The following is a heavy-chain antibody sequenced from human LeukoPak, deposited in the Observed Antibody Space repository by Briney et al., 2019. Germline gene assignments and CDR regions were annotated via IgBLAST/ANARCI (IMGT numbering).Heavy chain of an antibody. Sequence: ASVKVSCKVSGYTLTVLSMHWVRHTPGKGHEWMGGFDLEDGETIYAQKFQGRVPMTEDTSKDTAYMELSSLKYEDTAVYYCATASSWSSHCYYYGMDVWGQGTTVTVSS. D-gene: IGHD6-13*01. CDR2: FDLEDGET. CDR1: GYTLTVLS. V-gene: IGHV1-24*01. J-gene: IGHJ6*02. CDR3: ATASSWSSHCYYYGMDV.